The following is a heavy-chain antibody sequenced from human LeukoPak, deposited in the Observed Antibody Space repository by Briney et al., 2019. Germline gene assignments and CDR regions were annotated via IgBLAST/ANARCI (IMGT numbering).Heavy chain of an antibody. CDR2: ISGSGGST. Sequence: GGSLRLSCAAAGFTFSSYAMSWVRQAPGKGLEWVSSISGSGGSTFYADSVKGRFTISRDNSKNTLYLQMNSLRAEDTALYYCAKGAAAGRQDPNYNWFGPWGQGTLVTVSS. J-gene: IGHJ5*02. CDR3: AKGAAAGRQDPNYNWFGP. D-gene: IGHD6-13*01. V-gene: IGHV3-23*01. CDR1: GFTFSSYA.